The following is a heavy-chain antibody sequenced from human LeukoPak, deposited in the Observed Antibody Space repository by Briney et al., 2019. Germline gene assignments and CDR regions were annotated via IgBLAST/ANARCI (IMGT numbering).Heavy chain of an antibody. D-gene: IGHD3-9*01. CDR2: ISYDGSNK. Sequence: GGSLRLSCAASGFTFSSYAMHWVPQAPGKGLEWVAVISYDGSNKYYADSVKGRFTISRDNSKNTLYLQMNSLRAEDTAVYYCARGSLYDILTGYYSPPFDYWGQGTLVTVSS. J-gene: IGHJ4*02. CDR3: ARGSLYDILTGYYSPPFDY. CDR1: GFTFSSYA. V-gene: IGHV3-30-3*01.